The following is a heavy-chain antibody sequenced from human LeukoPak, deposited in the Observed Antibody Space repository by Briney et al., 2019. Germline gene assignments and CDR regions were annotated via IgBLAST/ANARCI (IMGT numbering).Heavy chain of an antibody. J-gene: IGHJ4*02. CDR2: ISAYNGNT. V-gene: IGHV1-18*01. CDR1: GYTFTSYG. D-gene: IGHD3-22*01. Sequence: ASVKVSCKASGYTFTSYGISWVRQAPGQGLEWMGWISAYNGNTNYAQKLQGRVTMTTDTSTSTAYMELRSLRSDDTAVYYCARGVNYYDSSGYQYYFDYWSQGTLVTVSS. CDR3: ARGVNYYDSSGYQYYFDY.